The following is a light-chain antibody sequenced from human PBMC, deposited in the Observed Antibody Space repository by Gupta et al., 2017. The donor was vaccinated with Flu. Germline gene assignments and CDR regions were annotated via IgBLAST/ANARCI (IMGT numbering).Light chain of an antibody. CDR1: RTDIGTYNY. V-gene: IGLV2-14*04. CDR3: GSYTTSSTVI. J-gene: IGLJ2*01. CDR2: DVN. Sequence: RTDIGTYNYVSWIQQRPGKAPKLMIYDVNNRPSGTSARFTGSKSGNTASLTISGLQAEDEADYYCGSYTTSSTVIFGGGTKLTVL.